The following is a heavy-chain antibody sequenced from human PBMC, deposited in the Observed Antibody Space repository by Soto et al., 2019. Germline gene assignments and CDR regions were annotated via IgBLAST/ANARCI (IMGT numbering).Heavy chain of an antibody. CDR1: GGSFSGYY. CDR3: ARGLSIYSVVVPAAMVNWFDP. Sequence: PSETLSLTCAVYGGSFSGYYWSWIRQPPGKGLEWIGEINHSGSTNYNPSLKSRVTISVDTSKNQFSLKLSSVTAADTAVYYCARGLSIYSVVVPAAMVNWFDPWGQGTRVNVS. V-gene: IGHV4-34*01. CDR2: INHSGST. J-gene: IGHJ5*02. D-gene: IGHD2-2*01.